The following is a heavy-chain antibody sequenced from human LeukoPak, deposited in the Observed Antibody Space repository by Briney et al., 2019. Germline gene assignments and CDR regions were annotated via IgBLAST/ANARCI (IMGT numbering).Heavy chain of an antibody. CDR1: GFTFSSYG. CDR3: AKVCITMVRGVITNYYYYYMDV. V-gene: IGHV3-30*18. D-gene: IGHD3-10*01. J-gene: IGHJ6*03. CDR2: ISYDGGNK. Sequence: PGGSLRLSCAASGFTFSSYGMHWVRQAPGKGLEWVAVISYDGGNKYYADSVKGRFTISRDNSKNTLYLQMNSLRAEDTAVYYCAKVCITMVRGVITNYYYYYMDVWGKGTTVTVSS.